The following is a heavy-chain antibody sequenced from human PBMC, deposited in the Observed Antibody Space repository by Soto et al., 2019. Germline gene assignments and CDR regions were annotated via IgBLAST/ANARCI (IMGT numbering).Heavy chain of an antibody. CDR2: ISGSGGST. CDR3: AKDETAHYDFWSGYTPTCGY. D-gene: IGHD3-3*01. J-gene: IGHJ4*02. Sequence: GGSLRLSCAASGFTFSSYAMSWVRQAPGKGLEWVSAISGSGGSTYYADSVKGRFTISRDNSKNTLYRQMNSLRAEDTDVYYCAKDETAHYDFWSGYTPTCGYWGQGTLVTVSS. V-gene: IGHV3-23*01. CDR1: GFTFSSYA.